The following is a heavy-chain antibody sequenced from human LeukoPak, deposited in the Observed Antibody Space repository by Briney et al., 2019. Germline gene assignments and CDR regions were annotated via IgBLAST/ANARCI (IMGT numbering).Heavy chain of an antibody. V-gene: IGHV3-53*01. J-gene: IGHJ4*02. CDR1: GFTVSSNY. Sequence: GGSLRLSCAASGFTVSSNYMSWVRQAPGKGLEWVSVIYSGGSTYYADSVKGRFTISRDNSKNTLYLQMNSLRAEDTAVYYCARRSRDGWYFDYWGQGTLVTVSS. CDR2: IYSGGST. CDR3: ARRSRDGWYFDY. D-gene: IGHD5-24*01.